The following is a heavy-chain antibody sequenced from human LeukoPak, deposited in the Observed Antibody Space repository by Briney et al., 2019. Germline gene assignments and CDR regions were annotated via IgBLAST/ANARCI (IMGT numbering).Heavy chain of an antibody. D-gene: IGHD3-10*01. V-gene: IGHV1-18*01. J-gene: IGHJ4*02. CDR3: ARDLPTYYYGSGSYYNGGDY. CDR2: ISAYNGNT. CDR1: GYTFTSYG. Sequence: ASVKVSCKASGYTFTSYGISWVRQAPGQGLEWMGWISAYNGNTNYAQKLQGRVTMTTDTSTSTAYMELRSLRSDDTAVYYCARDLPTYYYGSGSYYNGGDYWGQGTLVTVSS.